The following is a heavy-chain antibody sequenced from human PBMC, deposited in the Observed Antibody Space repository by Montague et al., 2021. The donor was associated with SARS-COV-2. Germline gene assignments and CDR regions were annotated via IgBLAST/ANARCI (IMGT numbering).Heavy chain of an antibody. Sequence: SETLSLTCTVSGGSLSSDYWIWIRQPPGTGLEWIGYIYYRGSTNYNPSLKSRVTFSVDTSKTQFSLKVYSVTAADTAVYYCARGRQYNWFDAWGQGTLVTVSS. CDR1: GGSLSSDY. J-gene: IGHJ5*02. CDR2: IYYRGST. CDR3: ARGRQYNWFDA. V-gene: IGHV4-59*01. D-gene: IGHD1-14*01.